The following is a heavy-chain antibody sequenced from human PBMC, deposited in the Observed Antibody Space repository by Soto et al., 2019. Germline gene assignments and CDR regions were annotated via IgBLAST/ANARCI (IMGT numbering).Heavy chain of an antibody. CDR2: ISSSGSTI. D-gene: IGHD3-10*01. CDR3: ARDQYYYGSGSYPYYYYGMDV. CDR1: GFTFSDYY. Sequence: QVQLVESRGGLVKPGGSLRLSCAASGFTFSDYYMSWIRQAPGMGLEWVSYISSSGSTIYYADSVKGRFTISRDNAKNSLYLQMNSLRAEDTAVYYCARDQYYYGSGSYPYYYYGMDVWGQGTTVTVSS. J-gene: IGHJ6*02. V-gene: IGHV3-11*04.